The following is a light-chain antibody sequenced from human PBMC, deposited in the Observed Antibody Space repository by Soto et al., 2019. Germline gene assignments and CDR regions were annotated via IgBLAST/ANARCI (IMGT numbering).Light chain of an antibody. CDR1: RSVNNR. CDR3: QQYNDWPRA. CDR2: GTS. Sequence: ETVLTQSPATLSGSPGQRVTLSCRASRSVNNRLAWYQQRPGQAPRILIYGTSTRATGIPARFSGSGSGTEFTLTISSLQSEDCAVYYCQQYNDWPRAFGQGTKVDI. J-gene: IGKJ1*01. V-gene: IGKV3D-15*01.